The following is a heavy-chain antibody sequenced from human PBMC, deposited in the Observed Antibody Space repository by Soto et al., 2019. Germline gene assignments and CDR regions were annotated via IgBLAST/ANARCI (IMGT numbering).Heavy chain of an antibody. CDR1: GFTFSSYA. Sequence: GGSLRLSCAASGFTFSSYAMSWVRQAPGKGLEWVSAISGSGGSTYYADSVKGRFTISRDNSKNTLYLQMNSLRAEDTAVYYCAKVINDYIWGSYRSQAFDIWGQGTMVTVSS. CDR2: ISGSGGST. CDR3: AKVINDYIWGSYRSQAFDI. D-gene: IGHD3-16*02. J-gene: IGHJ3*02. V-gene: IGHV3-23*01.